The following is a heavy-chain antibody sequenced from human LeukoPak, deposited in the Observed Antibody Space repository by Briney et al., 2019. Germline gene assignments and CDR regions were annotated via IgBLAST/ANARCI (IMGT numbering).Heavy chain of an antibody. Sequence: SVKVSCKASGGTFSSYAISWVRQAPGQGLEWMGGIIPIFGTANYAQRFQGRVTITADESTRTAYMDLSSLRSEDTAVYYCAREDWNFENQTRLTLFDYWGQGTLVTVSS. J-gene: IGHJ4*02. CDR1: GGTFSSYA. D-gene: IGHD1-1*01. CDR3: AREDWNFENQTRLTLFDY. V-gene: IGHV1-69*13. CDR2: IIPIFGTA.